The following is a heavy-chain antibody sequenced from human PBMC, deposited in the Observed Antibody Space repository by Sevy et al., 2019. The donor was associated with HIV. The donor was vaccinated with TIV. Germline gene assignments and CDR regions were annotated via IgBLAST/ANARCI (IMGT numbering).Heavy chain of an antibody. V-gene: IGHV3-30*04. CDR3: ATGENNYEFFHH. CDR1: GFIFSNFA. D-gene: IGHD1-26*01. Sequence: GGSLRLSCAASGFIFSNFAMHWVRQAPGKGLEWVAVMSYDGSHKYYADSVRGRFTVSRDNSRNILSLEMNSLRREDTAVYYCATGENNYEFFHHWGQGTLVTVSS. CDR2: MSYDGSHK. J-gene: IGHJ1*01.